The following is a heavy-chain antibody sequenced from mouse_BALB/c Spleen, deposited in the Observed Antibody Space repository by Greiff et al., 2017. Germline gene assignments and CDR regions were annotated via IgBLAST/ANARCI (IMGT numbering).Heavy chain of an antibody. CDR3: ARSYGYAMDY. CDR2: ISYSGST. CDR1: GYSITSDYA. D-gene: IGHD1-1*01. J-gene: IGHJ4*01. V-gene: IGHV3-2*02. Sequence: EVKLVESGPGLVKPSQSLSLTCTVTGYSITSDYAWNWIRQFPGNKLEWMGYISYSGSTSYNPSLKSRISITRDTSKNQFFLQLNSVTTEDTATYYCARSYGYAMDYWGQGTSVTVSS.